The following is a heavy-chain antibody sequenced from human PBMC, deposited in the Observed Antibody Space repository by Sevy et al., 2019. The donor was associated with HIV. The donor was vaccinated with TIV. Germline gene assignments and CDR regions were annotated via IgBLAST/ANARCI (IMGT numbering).Heavy chain of an antibody. Sequence: ASVKVSCKASGGTFSSHAISWVRQAPGQELESIGGIIPILGIANYAQKFQGRVTITADKSTSTGYMELSILRSEDTAVYYCAKAASSGYSSGWLDYWGQGTLVTVSS. CDR2: IIPILGIA. V-gene: IGHV1-69*10. J-gene: IGHJ4*02. D-gene: IGHD6-19*01. CDR3: AKAASSGYSSGWLDY. CDR1: GGTFSSHA.